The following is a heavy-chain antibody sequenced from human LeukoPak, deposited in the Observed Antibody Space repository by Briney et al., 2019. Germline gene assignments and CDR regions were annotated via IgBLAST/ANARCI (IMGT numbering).Heavy chain of an antibody. CDR1: GYTFTGYY. CDR3: ARAGNWGNWVHAFDI. V-gene: IGHV1-2*02. Sequence: GASVKVSCKASGYTFTGYYMHWVRQAPGQGLEWMGWINPNSGGTNYAQKFQGRVTMTRDTSISTAYMELSRLRSDDTAVYYCARAGNWGNWVHAFDIWGKGTTVTVSS. D-gene: IGHD7-27*01. J-gene: IGHJ3*02. CDR2: INPNSGGT.